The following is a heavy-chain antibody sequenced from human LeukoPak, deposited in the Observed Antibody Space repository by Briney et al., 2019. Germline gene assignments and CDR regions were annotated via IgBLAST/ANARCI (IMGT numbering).Heavy chain of an antibody. J-gene: IGHJ3*02. D-gene: IGHD5-24*01. Sequence: TPSETLSLTCTVSGGSISSYYWSWIRQPPGKGLEWIGYIYYSGSTNYNPSLKSRVTISVDTSKNQFSLKLSSVTAADTAVYYCARVEMAQFSPSDAFDIWGQGTMVTVSS. CDR3: ARVEMAQFSPSDAFDI. CDR2: IYYSGST. CDR1: GGSISSYY. V-gene: IGHV4-59*01.